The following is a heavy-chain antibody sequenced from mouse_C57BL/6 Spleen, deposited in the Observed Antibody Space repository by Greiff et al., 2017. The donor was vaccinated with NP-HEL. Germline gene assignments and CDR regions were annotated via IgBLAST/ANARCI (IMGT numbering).Heavy chain of an antibody. CDR2: ISSGSSTI. Sequence: EVHLVESGGGLVKPGGSLKLSCAASGFTFSDYGMHWVRQAPEKGLEWVAYISSGSSTIYYADTVKGRFTISRDNAKNTLFLQMTSLRSEDTAMYYCARGLGSFDYWGQGTTL. CDR1: GFTFSDYG. V-gene: IGHV5-17*01. J-gene: IGHJ2*01. CDR3: ARGLGSFDY. D-gene: IGHD4-1*01.